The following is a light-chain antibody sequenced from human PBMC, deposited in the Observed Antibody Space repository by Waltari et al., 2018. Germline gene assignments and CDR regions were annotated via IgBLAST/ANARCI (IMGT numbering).Light chain of an antibody. CDR3: CSYAGGSYV. CDR2: DVT. Sequence: QSPLHQPRSVSVSPGQSVTISCTGTSSDLGGYDSASWYQQHPGKAPKLFIYDVTKRPSGVPDRFSGSRSGTTASLTISGLQPEDEADYYCCSYAGGSYVFGTGTKVTVL. J-gene: IGLJ1*01. CDR1: SSDLGGYDS. V-gene: IGLV2-11*01.